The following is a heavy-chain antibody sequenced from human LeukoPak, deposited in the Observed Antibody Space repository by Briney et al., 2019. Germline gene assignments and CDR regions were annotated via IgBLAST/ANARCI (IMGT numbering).Heavy chain of an antibody. D-gene: IGHD1-14*01. CDR1: GFTFSSYA. CDR2: IWYDGSNK. J-gene: IGHJ4*02. CDR3: ARGTTGFDY. Sequence: GGSLRLSCAASGFTFSSYAMSWVRQAPGKGLEWVAVIWYDGSNKYYADSVKGRFTISRDNAKNSLYLQMNSLRAEDTAVYYCARGTTGFDYWGQGTLVTVSS. V-gene: IGHV3-33*08.